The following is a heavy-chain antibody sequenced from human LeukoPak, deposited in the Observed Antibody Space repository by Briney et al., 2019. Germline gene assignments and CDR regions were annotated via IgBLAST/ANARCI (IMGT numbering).Heavy chain of an antibody. D-gene: IGHD3-9*01. CDR1: GGSISSGSYY. V-gene: IGHV4-61*02. CDR2: THTSGST. Sequence: SETLSLTCTVSGGSISSGSYYWSWIRLPAGKGLEWIGRTHTSGSTNYNPSLKSRVTISVDTSKKQFSLKLSSVTAADTAVYYCARDSRYYDILTGYYKYWFDPWGQGTLVTVSS. J-gene: IGHJ5*02. CDR3: ARDSRYYDILTGYYKYWFDP.